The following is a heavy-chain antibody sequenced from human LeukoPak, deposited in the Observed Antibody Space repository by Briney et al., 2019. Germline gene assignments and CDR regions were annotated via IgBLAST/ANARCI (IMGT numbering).Heavy chain of an antibody. CDR1: GFTFSSYS. D-gene: IGHD3-22*01. CDR3: ARVGYYYDSSGYYGPN. V-gene: IGHV3-21*01. J-gene: IGHJ4*02. CDR2: ISSSSSYI. Sequence: GGSLRLSCAASGFTFSSYSINWVRQAPGKGLEWVSSISSSSSYIYYADSVKGRFTISRDNAKNSLYLQMNSLRAEDTAVYYCARVGYYYDSSGYYGPNWGQGTLVTVSS.